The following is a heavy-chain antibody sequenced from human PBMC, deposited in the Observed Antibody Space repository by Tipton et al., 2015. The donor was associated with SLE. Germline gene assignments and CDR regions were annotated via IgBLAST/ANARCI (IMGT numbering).Heavy chain of an antibody. CDR1: GFTFSSYG. D-gene: IGHD5/OR15-5a*01. CDR3: ANDFTYRFYDDFDY. Sequence: SLRLSCAASGFTFSSYGMHWVRQAPGKGLEWVAFIRFDGSNKYYADSVKGRFTISRDNSKNTLYLQMNSLRAEDTTVYYCANDFTYRFYDDFDYWGQGTLVTDSS. CDR2: IRFDGSNK. V-gene: IGHV3-30*02. J-gene: IGHJ4*02.